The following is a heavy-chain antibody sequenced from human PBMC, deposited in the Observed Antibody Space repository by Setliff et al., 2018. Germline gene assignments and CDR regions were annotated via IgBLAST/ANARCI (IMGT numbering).Heavy chain of an antibody. J-gene: IGHJ3*02. Sequence: ASVKVSCTASGYTFNSYGINWLRQAPGQGLEWLGWISPYNGNTKYAQTVQDRITMATDTSTRTSYMELSSLRSGDTAVYFCARSSDSGYYHQRDACDIWGQGTRVTVS. CDR1: GYTFNSYG. V-gene: IGHV1-18*01. CDR2: ISPYNGNT. CDR3: ARSSDSGYYHQRDACDI. D-gene: IGHD3-22*01.